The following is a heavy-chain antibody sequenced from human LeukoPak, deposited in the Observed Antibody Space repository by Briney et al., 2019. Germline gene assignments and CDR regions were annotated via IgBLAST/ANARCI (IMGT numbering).Heavy chain of an antibody. Sequence: GESLKISCLASGFTFSSHGMHWVRQGPGKGLEQVAAISTNGGSTYYTDSVKGRFTISRDNSKNTLYLQMSSLRAEDTAVYHCVKASEHYDYWGQGTPVTVSS. CDR2: ISTNGGST. J-gene: IGHJ4*02. D-gene: IGHD3-3*02. CDR1: GFTFSSHG. CDR3: VKASEHYDY. V-gene: IGHV3-64D*06.